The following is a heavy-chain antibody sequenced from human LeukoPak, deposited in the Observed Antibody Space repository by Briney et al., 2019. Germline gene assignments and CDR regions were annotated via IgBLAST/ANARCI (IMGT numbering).Heavy chain of an antibody. V-gene: IGHV3-21*01. CDR1: GFTFSSYS. J-gene: IGHJ4*02. Sequence: GGSLRLSCAASGFTFSSYSMNWVRQAPGKGLEWVSSISSSSSYIYYADSVKGRFTISRDNAKNSLYLQMNGLRAEDTAVYYCARPKGATYSPSDYWGQGTLVTVSS. D-gene: IGHD6-13*01. CDR2: ISSSSSYI. CDR3: ARPKGATYSPSDY.